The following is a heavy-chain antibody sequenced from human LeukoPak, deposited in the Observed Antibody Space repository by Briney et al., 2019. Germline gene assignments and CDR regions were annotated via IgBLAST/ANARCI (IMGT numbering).Heavy chain of an antibody. Sequence: SVNVSCKASGGTFSSYAISWVRQAPGQGLEWLGRIIPIFGMENYAQKFQGRVTITADKSTSKAYMELSSLRSEDTAVYYCARSGTSIAARSSFDPWGQGTLVTVSS. D-gene: IGHD6-6*01. CDR2: IIPIFGME. J-gene: IGHJ5*02. V-gene: IGHV1-69*04. CDR1: GGTFSSYA. CDR3: ARSGTSIAARSSFDP.